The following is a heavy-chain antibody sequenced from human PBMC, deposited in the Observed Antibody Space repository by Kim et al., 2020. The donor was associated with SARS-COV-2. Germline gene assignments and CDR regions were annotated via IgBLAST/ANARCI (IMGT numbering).Heavy chain of an antibody. Sequence: SGSTYHNPSLKSRVTISVDTSKNQFSLKLSSVTAADTAVYYCARDYGDYSWGQGTLVTVSS. CDR3: ARDYGDYS. J-gene: IGHJ4*02. D-gene: IGHD4-17*01. CDR2: SGST. V-gene: IGHV4-39*07.